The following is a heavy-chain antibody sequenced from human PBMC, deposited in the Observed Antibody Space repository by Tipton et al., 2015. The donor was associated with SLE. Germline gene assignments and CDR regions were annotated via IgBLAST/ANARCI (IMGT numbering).Heavy chain of an antibody. CDR1: GFTFSSYA. CDR3: AKEGARGYFDY. J-gene: IGHJ4*02. CDR2: ISSNGGST. Sequence: GSLRLSCSASGFTFSSYAMHWVRQAPGKGLEYVSAISSNGGSTYYADSVKGRFTISRDNSKNTLYLQMSSLRAEDTAVYYCAKEGARGYFDYWGQGTLVTVSS. V-gene: IGHV3-64D*06.